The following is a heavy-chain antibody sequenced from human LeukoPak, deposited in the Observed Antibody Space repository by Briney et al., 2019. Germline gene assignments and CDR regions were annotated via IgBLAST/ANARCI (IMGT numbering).Heavy chain of an antibody. CDR3: ARSYCSSTSCYFDAFDI. J-gene: IGHJ3*02. D-gene: IGHD2-2*01. CDR2: INHSEST. Sequence: SETLSLXCAVYGGSYSDYYWSWIRQPSGQGMDWIGEINHSESTNYNPSLKSRVTISVDTSKNQFSLKLSSVTAADTAVYYCARSYCSSTSCYFDAFDIWGRGTMVTVSS. V-gene: IGHV4-34*01. CDR1: GGSYSDYY.